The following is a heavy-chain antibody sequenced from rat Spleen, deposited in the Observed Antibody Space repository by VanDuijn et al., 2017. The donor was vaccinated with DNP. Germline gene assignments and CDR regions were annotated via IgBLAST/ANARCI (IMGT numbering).Heavy chain of an antibody. J-gene: IGHJ1*01. CDR2: INYSGST. V-gene: IGHV3-1*01. CDR3: ARGVSSYYGYNSYWYFDF. Sequence: EMQLQESGPGLVKPSQSLSLTCSVTDYSITSNYWAWIRKFPGNKMEWIGYINYSGSTGYNPSLKSRISITRDTSKNQFFLQLNSLTTEDTATYYCARGVSSYYGYNSYWYFDFWGPGSMVTVSS. D-gene: IGHD1-7*01. CDR1: DYSITSNY.